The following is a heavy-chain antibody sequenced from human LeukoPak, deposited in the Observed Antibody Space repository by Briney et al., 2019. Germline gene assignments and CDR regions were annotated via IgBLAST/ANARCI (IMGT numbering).Heavy chain of an antibody. CDR3: ATTSGSTITIFGVPIRNWFDP. Sequence: ASVKVSCKVSGYTLTELSMHWARQAPGKGLEWMGGFDPEDGETIYAQKFQGRVTMTEDTSTDTAYMELSSLRSEDTAVYYCATTSGSTITIFGVPIRNWFDPWGQGTLVTVSS. J-gene: IGHJ5*02. D-gene: IGHD3-3*01. CDR2: FDPEDGET. V-gene: IGHV1-24*01. CDR1: GYTLTELS.